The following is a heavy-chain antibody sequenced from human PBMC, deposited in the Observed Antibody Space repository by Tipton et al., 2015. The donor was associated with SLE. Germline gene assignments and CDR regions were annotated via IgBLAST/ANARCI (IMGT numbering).Heavy chain of an antibody. Sequence: TLSLTCTVSGGSISSHYWSWIRQPPGKGLEWIAYIYYSGSTNYNPSPKSRVTISVDTSKNQFSLKVSSVTAADTAVYYCASSSWQPYYFDYWGQGTLVTVSS. CDR1: GGSISSHY. J-gene: IGHJ4*02. V-gene: IGHV4-59*11. CDR3: ASSSWQPYYFDY. D-gene: IGHD6-13*01. CDR2: IYYSGST.